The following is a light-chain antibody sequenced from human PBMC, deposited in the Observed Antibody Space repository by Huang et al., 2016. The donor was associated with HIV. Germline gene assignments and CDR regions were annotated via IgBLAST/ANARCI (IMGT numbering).Light chain of an antibody. V-gene: IGKV1-33*01. J-gene: IGKJ2*01. CDR1: QDITNY. CDR2: DAS. Sequence: DIQMTQSPSSLSASVGDRVTITCRASQDITNYLNWDQQKPGEAPKVLIFDASNLKTGVPSRFSGSGSGTYFTLTISSLQPEDIATYYCQQYDSVPPYTFGQGTKVEI. CDR3: QQYDSVPPYT.